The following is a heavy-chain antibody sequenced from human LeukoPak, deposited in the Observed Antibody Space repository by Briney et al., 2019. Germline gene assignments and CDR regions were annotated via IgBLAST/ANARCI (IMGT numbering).Heavy chain of an antibody. CDR2: IYIGGNT. CDR1: GFTVSSSY. V-gene: IGHV3-53*01. CDR3: VRGDGYNFFDY. D-gene: IGHD5-24*01. J-gene: IGHJ4*02. Sequence: GGSLRLSCAASGFTVSSSYMSWVRQAPGRGLEWVSVIYIGGNTYYAESVKGRFTISRDNSENTLYLQLNSLRAEDTAVYYCVRGDGYNFFDYWGQGTLVTVSS.